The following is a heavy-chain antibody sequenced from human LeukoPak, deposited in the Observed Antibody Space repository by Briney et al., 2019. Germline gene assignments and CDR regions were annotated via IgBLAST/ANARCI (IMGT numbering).Heavy chain of an antibody. V-gene: IGHV3-11*05. J-gene: IGHJ6*02. CDR1: GLNFSDYH. D-gene: IGHD2-21*01. Sequence: GGSLRLSCAATGLNFSDYHMSWLRQAPGKGLEWLSYITSSSDYTNYADSVKGRFTISRDNAKNSLYLQMNSLRAEDTAVYYCARDIAGDKRGTDVWGQGTTVTVSS. CDR3: ARDIAGDKRGTDV. CDR2: ITSSSDYT.